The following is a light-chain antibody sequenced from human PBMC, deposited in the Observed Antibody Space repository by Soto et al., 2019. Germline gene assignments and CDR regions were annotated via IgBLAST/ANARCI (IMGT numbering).Light chain of an antibody. CDR1: QSVNNNF. V-gene: IGKV3-20*01. Sequence: EVVLTQSPATLSLSPGERVTLSCRASQSVNNNFLSWYQQKPGQAPRLLIYAASSGATGIPDRFSGSGSGTDFTLTINRLEPEDFVVYYCQYYGNSRITFGQGTRLEIK. CDR2: AAS. CDR3: QYYGNSRIT. J-gene: IGKJ5*01.